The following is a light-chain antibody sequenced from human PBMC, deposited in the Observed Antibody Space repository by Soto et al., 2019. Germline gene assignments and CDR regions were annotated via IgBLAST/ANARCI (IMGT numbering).Light chain of an antibody. V-gene: IGKV3-20*01. CDR1: QSVSSWH. CDR3: QHYDNSPLT. J-gene: IGKJ4*01. CDR2: GAS. Sequence: EVVLTQSPGTLSLSPGERATLSCRASQSVSSWHLAWYQQKPGQAPRLLIYGASSRAIGIPDRFSGSGSGTDFTLTITRLEPEDSALYCWQHYDNSPLTFGGATKVAIK.